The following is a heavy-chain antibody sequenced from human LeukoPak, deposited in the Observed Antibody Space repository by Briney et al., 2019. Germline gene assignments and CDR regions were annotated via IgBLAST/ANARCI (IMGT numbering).Heavy chain of an antibody. CDR3: ARVRRGSDFWSGYISEKNWFDP. J-gene: IGHJ5*02. V-gene: IGHV4-34*01. CDR2: INHSGST. D-gene: IGHD3-3*01. CDR1: GGSFSGYY. Sequence: SETLSLTCAVYGGSFSGYYWSWIRQPPGKGLEWIGEINHSGSTNYNPSLKSRVTIPVDTSKNQFSLKLSSVTAADTAVYYCARVRRGSDFWSGYISEKNWFDPWGQGTLVAVSS.